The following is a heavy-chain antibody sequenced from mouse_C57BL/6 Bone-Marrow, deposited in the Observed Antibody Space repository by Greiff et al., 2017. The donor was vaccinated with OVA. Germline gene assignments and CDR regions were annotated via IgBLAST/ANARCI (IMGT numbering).Heavy chain of an antibody. CDR2: ISSGGSYT. Sequence: EVQLQESGGDLVKPGGSLKLSCAASGFTFSSYGMSWVRQTPDKRLEWVATISSGGSYTYYPDSVKGRFTISRDNAKNTLYLQMSSLKSEDTAMYYCARGYGSSPWCAYWGQGTLVTVSA. D-gene: IGHD1-1*01. CDR3: ARGYGSSPWCAY. V-gene: IGHV5-6*01. J-gene: IGHJ3*01. CDR1: GFTFSSYG.